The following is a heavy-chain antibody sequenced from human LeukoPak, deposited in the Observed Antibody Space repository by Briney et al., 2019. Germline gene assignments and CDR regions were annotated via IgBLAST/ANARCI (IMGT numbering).Heavy chain of an antibody. CDR1: GYIFTSYG. Sequence: ASVNVSCKASGYIFTSYGISWVRQAPGQGLEGMGWISVYNANTNYPQRLQGRVTMTTDTSRTTAYMEVRSLRSDDTAVYYCARDINGYYYDSHGYYPTDLWGQGTLVTVSS. CDR2: ISVYNANT. V-gene: IGHV1-18*01. CDR3: ARDINGYYYDSHGYYPTDL. J-gene: IGHJ5*02. D-gene: IGHD3-22*01.